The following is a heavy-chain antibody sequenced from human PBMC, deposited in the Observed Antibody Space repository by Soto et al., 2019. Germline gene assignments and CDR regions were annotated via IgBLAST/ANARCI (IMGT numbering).Heavy chain of an antibody. V-gene: IGHV4-34*01. CDR3: ARGGIRLLWFGELLRSYFDY. Sequence: SSETLSLTCAVYGWSFSGYYWSWIRQPPGKGLEWIGEINHSGSTNYNPSLKSRVTISVDTSKNQFSLKLSSVTAADTAVYYCARGGIRLLWFGELLRSYFDYWGQGTLVTVSS. CDR2: INHSGST. D-gene: IGHD3-10*01. CDR1: GWSFSGYY. J-gene: IGHJ4*02.